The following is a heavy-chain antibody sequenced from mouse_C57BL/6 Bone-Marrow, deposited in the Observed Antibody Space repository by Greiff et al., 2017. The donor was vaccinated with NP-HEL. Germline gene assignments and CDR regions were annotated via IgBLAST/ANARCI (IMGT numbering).Heavy chain of an antibody. D-gene: IGHD2-4*01. V-gene: IGHV1-82*01. CDR2: IYPGDGDT. J-gene: IGHJ3*01. CDR3: ATGDYPAWFAY. Sequence: QVQLQQSGPELVKPGASVKISCKASGYAFSSYWMNWVKQRPGKGLEWIGRIYPGDGDTNYNGKFKGKATLTADKSSSTAYMQLSSLTSEDSAVYFCATGDYPAWFAYWGQGTLVTVSA. CDR1: GYAFSSYW.